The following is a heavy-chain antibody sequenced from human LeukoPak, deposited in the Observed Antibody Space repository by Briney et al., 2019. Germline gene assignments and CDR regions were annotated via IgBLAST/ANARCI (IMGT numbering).Heavy chain of an antibody. CDR2: IYTSGST. J-gene: IGHJ6*03. CDR1: GGSISSYY. V-gene: IGHV4-4*07. CDR3: ARSGYDRYYYYMDV. Sequence: SETLSLTCTVSGGSISSYYWSWIRQPAGKGLEWIGRIYTSGSTNYNPSLKSRVTMSVDTSKNQFSLKLSSVTAADTAVYYCARSGYDRYYYYMDVWGKGTTVTVSS. D-gene: IGHD5-12*01.